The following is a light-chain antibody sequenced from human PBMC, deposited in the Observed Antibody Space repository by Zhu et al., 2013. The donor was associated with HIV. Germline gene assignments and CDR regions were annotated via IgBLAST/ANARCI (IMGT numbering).Light chain of an antibody. CDR3: QQYYTTPPT. J-gene: IGKJ3*01. CDR2: WAS. V-gene: IGKV4-1*01. Sequence: DIVMTQSPDSLAVFPGERATINCKSSQSVLYSSNNKNYLAWYQQKPGQPPKLLFYWASTRESGVPDRFSGSGSGTDFTLTISSLQAEDVAVYYCQQYYTTPPTFGPGTKVDIK. CDR1: QSVLYSSNNKNY.